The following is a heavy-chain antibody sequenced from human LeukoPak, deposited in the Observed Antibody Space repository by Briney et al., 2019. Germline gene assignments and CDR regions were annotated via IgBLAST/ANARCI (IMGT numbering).Heavy chain of an antibody. J-gene: IGHJ4*02. Sequence: SSETLSLTCAVYGGSFSGYYWSWIRQPPGKGLEWIGEINHFGSTNYNPSLKSRVTISGDTSKNQFSLTVNSVTAADTAVYYCARGYRAPQTFYSYHYFDSWAQGILVTVSS. CDR1: GGSFSGYY. CDR2: INHFGST. V-gene: IGHV4-34*01. CDR3: ARGYRAPQTFYSYHYFDS. D-gene: IGHD5-18*01.